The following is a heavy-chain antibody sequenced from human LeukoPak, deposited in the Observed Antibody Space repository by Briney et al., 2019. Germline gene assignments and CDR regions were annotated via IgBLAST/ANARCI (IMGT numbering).Heavy chain of an antibody. Sequence: SETLSLTCTVSGGSISSSSYYWGWIRQPPGKGLEWIGSIYYSGSTYYNPSLKSRVTISVDTSKNQFSLKLSSVTAADTAVYYCARLYYYDSSGYFPRVNAFDIWGQGTMVTVSS. CDR1: GGSISSSSYY. J-gene: IGHJ3*02. CDR2: IYYSGST. D-gene: IGHD3-22*01. CDR3: ARLYYYDSSGYFPRVNAFDI. V-gene: IGHV4-39*07.